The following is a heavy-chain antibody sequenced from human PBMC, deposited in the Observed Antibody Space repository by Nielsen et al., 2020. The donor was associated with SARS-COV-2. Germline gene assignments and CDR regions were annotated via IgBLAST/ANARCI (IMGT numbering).Heavy chain of an antibody. J-gene: IGHJ6*02. CDR2: IYSGGST. V-gene: IGHV3-53*01. Sequence: SLRLSCSSSGFTVSSNYMSWVRQAPGKGLEWVSVIYSGGSTYYAASVKGRFSISRDNSKNTLYLQMKSLRAEDTAVYYCASNGYPVHYYYYGMDVWGQGTTVTVSS. D-gene: IGHD1-1*01. CDR1: GFTVSSNY. CDR3: ASNGYPVHYYYYGMDV.